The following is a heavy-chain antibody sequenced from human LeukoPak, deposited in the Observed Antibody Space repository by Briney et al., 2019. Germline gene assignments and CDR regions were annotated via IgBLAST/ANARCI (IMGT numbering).Heavy chain of an antibody. CDR3: ARDDRYSYGYYFDY. J-gene: IGHJ4*02. D-gene: IGHD5-18*01. CDR1: GFPFSNFW. V-gene: IGHV3-21*01. Sequence: GGSLRLSCAASGFPFSNFWMTWVRQAPGKGLEWVSSISSSSSYIYYADSVKGRFTISRDNAKNSLYLQMNSLRAEDTAVYYCARDDRYSYGYYFDYWGQGTLVTVSS. CDR2: ISSSSSYI.